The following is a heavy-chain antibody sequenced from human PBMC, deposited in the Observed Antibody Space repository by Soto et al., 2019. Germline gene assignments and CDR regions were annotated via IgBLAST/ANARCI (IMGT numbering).Heavy chain of an antibody. J-gene: IGHJ4*02. CDR2: ISSSSSTI. Sequence: GGSLRLSCAASGCTFSSYSMSWVRQAPGKGLEWVSYISSSSSTIYYADSVKGRFTISRDNAKNSLYLQMNSLRAEDTAVYYCARDFEYSSSELDYWGQGTLVTVSS. CDR1: GCTFSSYS. V-gene: IGHV3-48*01. CDR3: ARDFEYSSSELDY. D-gene: IGHD6-6*01.